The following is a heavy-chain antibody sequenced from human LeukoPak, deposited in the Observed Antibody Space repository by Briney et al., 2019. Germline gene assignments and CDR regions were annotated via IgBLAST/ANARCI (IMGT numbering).Heavy chain of an antibody. D-gene: IGHD4-17*01. J-gene: IGHJ4*02. CDR1: GFTFSSYS. V-gene: IGHV3-21*01. CDR2: ISSSSSYI. Sequence: QPGGSLRLSCAASGFTFSSYSTNWVRQAPGKGLEWVSSISSSSSYIYYADSVKGRFTISRDNAKNSLYLQMNSLRAEDTAVYYCARTPLDDYGDYFDYWGQGTLVTVSP. CDR3: ARTPLDDYGDYFDY.